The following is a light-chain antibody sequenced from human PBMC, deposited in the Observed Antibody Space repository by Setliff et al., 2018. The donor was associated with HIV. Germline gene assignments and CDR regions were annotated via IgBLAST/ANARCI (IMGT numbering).Light chain of an antibody. CDR1: NSDIGVYDY. Sequence: QSVLTQPASVSGSPGQSITISCVGSNSDIGVYDYVSWYQHHPDSPDRAPKLIIYEVDNRPSGISNRFSGSKSGTTASLTISRLQAEDEADYYCASYTATLEGVLFGEGTQLTVL. V-gene: IGLV2-14*01. J-gene: IGLJ2*01. CDR2: EVD. CDR3: ASYTATLEGVL.